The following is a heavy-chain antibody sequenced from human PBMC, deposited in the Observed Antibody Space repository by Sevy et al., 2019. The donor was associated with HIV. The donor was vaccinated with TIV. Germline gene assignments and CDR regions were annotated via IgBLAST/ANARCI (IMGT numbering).Heavy chain of an antibody. J-gene: IGHJ4*02. D-gene: IGHD3-22*01. Sequence: ASVKVSCMVSGYTLSELSMHWERQAPGKGLEWMGSFDPEDDETIYAQKFQGRVTMTEDTSTDTAYMELNNLRSEDTAVYYCATTKDYYDSSGSPFDYWGQGTLVTVSS. CDR2: FDPEDDET. V-gene: IGHV1-24*01. CDR1: GYTLSELS. CDR3: ATTKDYYDSSGSPFDY.